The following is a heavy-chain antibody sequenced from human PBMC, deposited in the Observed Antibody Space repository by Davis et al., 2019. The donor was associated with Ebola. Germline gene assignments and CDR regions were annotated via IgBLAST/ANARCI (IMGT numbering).Heavy chain of an antibody. CDR1: GGSISSSSYY. J-gene: IGHJ4*02. D-gene: IGHD4-17*01. Sequence: MPSETLSLTCTVSGGSISSSSYYWGWIRQPPGKGLEWIGSIYYSGSTYYNPSLKSRVTISVDTSKNQFSLKLSSVTAADTAVYYCAGMLDYGDSGLDYWGQGTLVTVSS. CDR2: IYYSGST. V-gene: IGHV4-39*07. CDR3: AGMLDYGDSGLDY.